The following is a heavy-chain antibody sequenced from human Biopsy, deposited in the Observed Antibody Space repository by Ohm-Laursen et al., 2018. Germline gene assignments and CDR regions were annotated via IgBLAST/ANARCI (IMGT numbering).Heavy chain of an antibody. V-gene: IGHV3-33*08. J-gene: IGHJ5*02. CDR2: IWYDGSKK. CDR3: ASDRDSSGSFRWNH. CDR1: GFSFSTHA. D-gene: IGHD6-19*01. Sequence: SLRLSCAASGFSFSTHAMHWVRQAPGKGLEWVAVIWYDGSKKYYADSVKGRFTITRDNSKNTLYLQMNSLRAEDTAVYYCASDRDSSGSFRWNHWGQGTLVTVSS.